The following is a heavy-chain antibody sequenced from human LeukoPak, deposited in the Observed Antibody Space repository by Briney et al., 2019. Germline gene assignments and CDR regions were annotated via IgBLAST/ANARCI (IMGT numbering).Heavy chain of an antibody. CDR1: GITFSNYN. Sequence: GGSLRLSCAASGITFSNYNMNWVRQAPGKGLEWVSSITSSSSYTFYADSVKGRFTISRDNAKNSLYLQMNSLRAEDTAVYYCARGKHIVVDLDCAFDIWGQGTMVTVSS. J-gene: IGHJ3*02. V-gene: IGHV3-21*01. D-gene: IGHD2-21*01. CDR2: ITSSSSYT. CDR3: ARGKHIVVDLDCAFDI.